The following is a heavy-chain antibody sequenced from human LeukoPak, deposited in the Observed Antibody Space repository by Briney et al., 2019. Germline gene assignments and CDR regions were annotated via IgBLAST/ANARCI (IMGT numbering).Heavy chain of an antibody. D-gene: IGHD2-2*01. Sequence: PGRSLRLSCAASGFTFSHTWMSWLPQAPGKGLEWVGQIKSKTAGETTDYAAPVKGRFILSRDDSKNTVYLQMNNLKTEDTAVYYCATVGCSSINCYCHDWGQGTLVIVSS. CDR2: IKSKTAGETT. V-gene: IGHV3-15*01. CDR1: GFTFSHTW. J-gene: IGHJ4*02. CDR3: ATVGCSSINCYCHD.